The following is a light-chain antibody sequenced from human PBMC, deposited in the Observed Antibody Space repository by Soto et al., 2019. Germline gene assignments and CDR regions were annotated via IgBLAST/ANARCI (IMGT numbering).Light chain of an antibody. Sequence: QSVLTQPASVSGSPGQSITISCTGTSSDVGGYNYVSWYQQQPGKAPKFMIYDVSNRPSGVSNRFSGSKSGNTASLTISGLQAEDEADYYCSSYTSSSTPYVFGTGTKVTV. V-gene: IGLV2-14*01. CDR1: SSDVGGYNY. CDR2: DVS. J-gene: IGLJ1*01. CDR3: SSYTSSSTPYV.